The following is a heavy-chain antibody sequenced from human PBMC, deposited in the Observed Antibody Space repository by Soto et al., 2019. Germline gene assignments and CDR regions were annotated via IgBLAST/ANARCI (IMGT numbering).Heavy chain of an antibody. Sequence: QITLNESGPTVVRPTETLTLTCRFSGFSLTTSGVGVGWIRQSPGKAPEWLALIYWDDDKRYSASLKSRLTITKDTSKMQVVLTVSDLDPTDTATYYGAHRVLRTVFGLVTTTAIYFDFWGQGTPVAVSS. CDR3: AHRVLRTVFGLVTTTAIYFDF. CDR1: GFSLTTSGVG. J-gene: IGHJ4*02. CDR2: IYWDDDK. D-gene: IGHD3-3*01. V-gene: IGHV2-5*02.